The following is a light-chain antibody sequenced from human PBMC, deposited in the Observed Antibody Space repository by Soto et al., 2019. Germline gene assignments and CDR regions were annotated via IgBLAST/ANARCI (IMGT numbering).Light chain of an antibody. J-gene: IGKJ5*01. CDR3: QQYNNWPPT. Sequence: ILFTQSPATLSVYTGERATLSCRASQSVTSNLAWYQQKPGQAPRLLIYGASPRDTGIPARFSGRGSWTEFTLPISRLQSEDFEVYYCQQYNNWPPTFGQGTQLDIK. CDR1: QSVTSN. CDR2: GAS. V-gene: IGKV3-15*01.